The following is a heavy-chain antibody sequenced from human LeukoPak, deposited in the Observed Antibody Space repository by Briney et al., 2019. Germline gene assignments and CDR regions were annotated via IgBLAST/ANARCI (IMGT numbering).Heavy chain of an antibody. CDR1: GYTFTSYY. Sequence: ASVKVSCKASGYTFTSYYMHWGRQAPGQGLEWMGIINPSGGSTSYAQKFQGRVTMTRDMSTSTVYLELSSLRSEDTAVYYCARVEPGYSSGWYLLNDYWGQGTLVTVSS. CDR3: ARVEPGYSSGWYLLNDY. J-gene: IGHJ4*02. CDR2: INPSGGST. V-gene: IGHV1-46*01. D-gene: IGHD6-19*01.